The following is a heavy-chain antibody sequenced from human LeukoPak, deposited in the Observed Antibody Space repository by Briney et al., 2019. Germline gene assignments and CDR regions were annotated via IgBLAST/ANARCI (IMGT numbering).Heavy chain of an antibody. CDR1: GFTFSSYW. Sequence: GGSLRLSCVASGFTFSSYWMHWVRHVPGKGLVWVSRINSDGTSTSYADSVKGRFTISRDNAKNTLYLQMDSLRAEDTAVYYCARVAYSSAWYIDYWGQGTLVTVSS. CDR3: ARVAYSSAWYIDY. J-gene: IGHJ4*02. D-gene: IGHD6-25*01. V-gene: IGHV3-74*01. CDR2: INSDGTST.